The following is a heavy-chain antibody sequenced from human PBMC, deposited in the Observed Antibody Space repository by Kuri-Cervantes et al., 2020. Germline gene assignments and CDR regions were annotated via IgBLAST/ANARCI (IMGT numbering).Heavy chain of an antibody. CDR3: ATPDPYYYDSSGSDVVRY. V-gene: IGHV1-18*01. CDR2: ISAYNGST. CDR1: GYTFTSYG. J-gene: IGHJ4*02. D-gene: IGHD3-22*01. Sequence: ASVKVSCKASGYTFTSYGISWVRQAPGQGLEWMGWISAYNGSTNYAQKLQGRVTMTEDTSTDTAYMELSSLRSEDTAVYYCATPDPYYYDSSGSDVVRYWGQGTLVTVSS.